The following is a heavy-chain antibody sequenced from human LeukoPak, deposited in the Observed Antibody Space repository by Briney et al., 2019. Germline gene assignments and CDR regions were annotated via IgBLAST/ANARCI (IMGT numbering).Heavy chain of an antibody. D-gene: IGHD6-6*01. CDR3: ARDLGYSSSSGDRFDP. Sequence: SETLSLACTVSGGSITSGSYYWSWIRQPAGKGLEWIGRIYTSGSTNYNPSLKSRVTISVDTSKNQFSLKLSSVTAADTAVYYCARDLGYSSSSGDRFDPWGQGTLVTVSS. V-gene: IGHV4-61*02. CDR2: IYTSGST. CDR1: GGSITSGSYY. J-gene: IGHJ5*02.